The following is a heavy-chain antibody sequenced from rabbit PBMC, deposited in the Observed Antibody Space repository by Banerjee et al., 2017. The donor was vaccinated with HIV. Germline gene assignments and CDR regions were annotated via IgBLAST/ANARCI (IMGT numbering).Heavy chain of an antibody. Sequence: QLKESGGGLVQPGGSLKLSCKASGFDFSSYYMSWVRQAPGKGLEWIGYIDPVFGSTYYASWVNGRFTISSHNAQNTLYLQLNSLTAADTATYFCAREGMAGVDLWGPGTLVTVS. J-gene: IGHJ4*01. D-gene: IGHD4-1*01. V-gene: IGHV1S7*01. CDR3: AREGMAGVDL. CDR1: GFDFSSYY. CDR2: IDPVFGST.